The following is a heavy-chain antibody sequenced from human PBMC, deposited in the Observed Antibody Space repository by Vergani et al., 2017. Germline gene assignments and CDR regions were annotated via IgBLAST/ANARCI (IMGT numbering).Heavy chain of an antibody. CDR3: AXSSDSSGYYYVGDWFDP. CDR2: ISGSGGST. D-gene: IGHD3-22*01. J-gene: IGHJ5*02. V-gene: IGHV3-23*01. Sequence: LQLQESGPGLVKPSETLSLTCTVSGGSISSSSYYWGWIRQPPGKGLEWVSAISGSGGSTYYADSVKGRFTISRDNSKNTLYLQMNSLRAEDTAVYYCAXSSDSSGYYYVGDWFDPWGQGTLVTVSS. CDR1: GGSISSSSYY.